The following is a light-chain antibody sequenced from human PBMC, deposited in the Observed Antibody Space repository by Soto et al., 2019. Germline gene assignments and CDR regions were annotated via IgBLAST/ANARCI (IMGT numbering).Light chain of an antibody. J-gene: IGKJ2*01. CDR3: QHYHSWPPDT. V-gene: IGKV3-15*01. CDR1: QTISSN. CDR2: GAS. Sequence: ELLMAQSPATLSVSPWERATLSCRASQTISSNLAWYQHKPGQAPRLLFYGASNRATGIPARFTGSGSGTEFTLTISSLQSADCAVYYCQHYHSWPPDTLGQGTKVDIK.